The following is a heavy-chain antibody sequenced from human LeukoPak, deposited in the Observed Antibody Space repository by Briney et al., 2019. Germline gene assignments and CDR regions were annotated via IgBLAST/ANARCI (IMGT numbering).Heavy chain of an antibody. J-gene: IGHJ2*01. Sequence: PSETLSLTCTVPVYSIIRGYYWAWIRQPPGKGLEWIGNIYYSGSTNSNPSLKSRVTISVDSSKNQFSLKLSSVTAADTAVYDCARYSYGQAYFDLWGRGTLVTVSS. D-gene: IGHD5-18*01. CDR1: VYSIIRGYY. CDR2: IYYSGST. V-gene: IGHV4-38-2*02. CDR3: ARYSYGQAYFDL.